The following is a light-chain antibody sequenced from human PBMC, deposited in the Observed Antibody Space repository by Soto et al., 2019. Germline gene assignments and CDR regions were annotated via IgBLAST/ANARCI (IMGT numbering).Light chain of an antibody. J-gene: IGKJ2*01. V-gene: IGKV1-5*03. CDR2: KAS. CDR3: QQYSAYPYT. Sequence: DIQMTQSPSTLSVSVGDRVTITCRASQSISTWLAGYQQKPGKAPNLLIYKASTLQSGVPSRFSGSGSGTEFTLTISSLQPDDFAAYSCQQYSAYPYTVGQGAKVEIK. CDR1: QSISTW.